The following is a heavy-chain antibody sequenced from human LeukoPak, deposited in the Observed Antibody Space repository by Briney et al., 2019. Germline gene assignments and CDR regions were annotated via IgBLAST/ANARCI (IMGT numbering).Heavy chain of an antibody. CDR1: GDSMSYYY. Sequence: PSETLSLTCTVSGDSMSYYYWNFIRQPAGKGLEWIGRIHTSGTTYYSASLKSRVSMSVDSSRNQFSLRLTSVTAADTAVYYCARGGSHFDYWGQGTLVTVSS. V-gene: IGHV4-4*07. J-gene: IGHJ4*02. CDR2: IHTSGTT. D-gene: IGHD1-26*01. CDR3: ARGGSHFDY.